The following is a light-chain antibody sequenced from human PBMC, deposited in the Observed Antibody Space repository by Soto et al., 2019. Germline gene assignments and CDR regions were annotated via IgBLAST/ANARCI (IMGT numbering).Light chain of an antibody. Sequence: DIQMTQSPSTLSASVGDRVTITCRASQSFGSWLAWYQQKPGKAPKLLIYDVSSLENGVPGRFSGSGSGTEFTLTISSLQPDDYANYYCQQYNISPSTFGQGTKVDIK. J-gene: IGKJ2*02. CDR1: QSFGSW. CDR2: DVS. CDR3: QQYNISPST. V-gene: IGKV1-5*01.